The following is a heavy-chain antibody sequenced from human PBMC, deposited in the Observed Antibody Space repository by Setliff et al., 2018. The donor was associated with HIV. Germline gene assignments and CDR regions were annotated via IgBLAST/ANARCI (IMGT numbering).Heavy chain of an antibody. CDR1: GFTFNAYA. V-gene: IGHV3-9*01. Sequence: GGSLRLSCAASGFTFNAYAMHWVRQPPGKGLEWVSGISSNTDNIYYADSVTGRFTISRDNAKNSLFLQTNDLRPEDTAFYYCAREATWESDYWGQGTLVTVSS. J-gene: IGHJ4*02. D-gene: IGHD1-26*01. CDR2: ISSNTDNI. CDR3: AREATWESDY.